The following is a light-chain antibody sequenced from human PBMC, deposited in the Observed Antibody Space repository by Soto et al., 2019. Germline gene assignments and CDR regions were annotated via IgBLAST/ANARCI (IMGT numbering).Light chain of an antibody. CDR3: CSYAGSDVV. V-gene: IGLV2-23*01. Sequence: QSALTQPASVSGSPGQSITISCTGTSSDVGSYNLVSWYQQHPGKAPKLMIYEGSKRPSGVSNRFSGSKSGNTASLTISGLQAEYEADYYCCSYAGSDVVFGGGTKLTVL. J-gene: IGLJ2*01. CDR1: SSDVGSYNL. CDR2: EGS.